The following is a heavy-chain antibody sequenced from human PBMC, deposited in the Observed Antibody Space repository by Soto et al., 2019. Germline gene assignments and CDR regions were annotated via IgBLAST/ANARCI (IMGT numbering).Heavy chain of an antibody. J-gene: IGHJ4*02. V-gene: IGHV3-23*01. CDR2: ISGSGGST. CDR3: AAERQADVYFDY. Sequence: GSLRLSCAASGFTFSSYAMSWVRQAPGKGLEWVSAISGSGGSTYYADSVKGRFTISRDNSKNTLYLQMNSLRAEDTAVYYCAAERQADVYFDYRGQGTLVTVSS. D-gene: IGHD6-25*01. CDR1: GFTFSSYA.